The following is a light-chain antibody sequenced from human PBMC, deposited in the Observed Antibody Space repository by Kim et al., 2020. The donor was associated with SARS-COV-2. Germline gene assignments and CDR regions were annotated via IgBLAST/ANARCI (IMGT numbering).Light chain of an antibody. V-gene: IGKV3-20*01. CDR3: QQYGTSIT. CDR1: QRVSGSF. Sequence: IELTQSPGTLSLSPGERATLSCRASQRVSGSFLAWYQQKRGQAPRLLIYGASGRATGIPDRFSGSGSGTDFTLTISRLEPEDFAVYYCQQYGTSITFGQGTRLEIK. J-gene: IGKJ5*01. CDR2: GAS.